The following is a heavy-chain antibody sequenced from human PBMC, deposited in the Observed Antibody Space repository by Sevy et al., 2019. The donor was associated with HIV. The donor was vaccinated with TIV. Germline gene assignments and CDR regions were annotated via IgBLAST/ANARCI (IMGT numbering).Heavy chain of an antibody. CDR2: IRYDGSNK. D-gene: IGHD2-8*02. Sequence: GGSLRLSCAASGFTFSNYGMHWVRQAPGKGLEWVAFIRYDGSNKNNADSVKGRFTNSRDNSKNTLYLQMNSLRPEDTAVYYCAKEPVMVVDYYSMDVWGQGTTVTVSS. CDR1: GFTFSNYG. J-gene: IGHJ6*02. V-gene: IGHV3-30*02. CDR3: AKEPVMVVDYYSMDV.